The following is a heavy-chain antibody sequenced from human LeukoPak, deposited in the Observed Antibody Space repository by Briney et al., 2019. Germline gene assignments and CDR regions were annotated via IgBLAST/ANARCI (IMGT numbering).Heavy chain of an antibody. V-gene: IGHV3-23*01. CDR1: GFTFSNSA. CDR3: AKDQYDRSGVFDY. CDR2: VSGSGGST. D-gene: IGHD3-22*01. J-gene: IGHJ4*02. Sequence: GGSLRLSCAASGFTFSNSAMSWVRQAPGKGLEWVSIVSGSGGSTYYADSVKGRFTISRDSSKNTLFLEMNSLRAEDTAVYYCAKDQYDRSGVFDYWGQGALATVSA.